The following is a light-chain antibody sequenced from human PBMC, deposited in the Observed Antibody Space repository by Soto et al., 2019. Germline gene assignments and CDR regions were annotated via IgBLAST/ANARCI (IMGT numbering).Light chain of an antibody. J-gene: IGLJ1*01. Sequence: QSALTQPASVSGSPGQSVTISCTGTSSDVGGYNFVSWYRQLPGEAPKLILYGVSDRPSGVPDRFSGSKSGTSASLAISGLQSEDEADYYCATWADGLNSYVFGTGTKLTVL. CDR2: GVS. V-gene: IGLV2-14*01. CDR1: SSDVGGYNF. CDR3: ATWADGLNSYV.